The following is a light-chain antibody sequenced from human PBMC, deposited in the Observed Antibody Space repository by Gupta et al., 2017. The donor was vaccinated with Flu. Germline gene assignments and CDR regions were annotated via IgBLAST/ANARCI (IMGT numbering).Light chain of an antibody. V-gene: IGKV1-33*01. CDR3: KHEDSFPIT. CDR1: QDISNF. Sequence: DIQMTQSPSSLSASVGDRVTITCQASQDISNFLNWYHQKPGKAPNLLIYDASKLERGVPSRFSGSGSGTDFSFTISSRQPEDVGTYYCKHEDSFPITFGHGTKVDVK. CDR2: DAS. J-gene: IGKJ3*01.